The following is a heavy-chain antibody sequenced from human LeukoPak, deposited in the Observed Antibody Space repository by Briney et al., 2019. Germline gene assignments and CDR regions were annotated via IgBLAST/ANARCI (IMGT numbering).Heavy chain of an antibody. V-gene: IGHV4-34*01. CDR3: ARGLWFGSDAFDI. Sequence: SETLSLTCAVYGGSFSGYYWSWIRQPPGKGLEWIGEINHSGSTNYNPSLKSRVTISVDTSKNQFSLKLSSVTAADTAVYYCARGLWFGSDAFDIWGQGTMVTVSS. CDR2: INHSGST. CDR1: GGSFSGYY. J-gene: IGHJ3*02. D-gene: IGHD3-10*01.